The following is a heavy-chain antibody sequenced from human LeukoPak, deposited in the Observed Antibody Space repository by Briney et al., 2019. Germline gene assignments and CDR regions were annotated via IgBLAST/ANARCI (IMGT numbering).Heavy chain of an antibody. CDR2: INAGNGNT. D-gene: IGHD3-22*01. V-gene: IGHV1-3*01. CDR3: ARDLQKIYYYDSSGSWLFAWFDP. CDR1: GYTFTSYA. Sequence: ASVKVSCKASGYTFTSYAMHWVRQAPGQRLEWMGWINAGNGNTKYSQKFQGRVTITRDTSASTAYMELSSLRSEDTAVYYCARDLQKIYYYDSSGSWLFAWFDPWGQGTLVTVSS. J-gene: IGHJ5*02.